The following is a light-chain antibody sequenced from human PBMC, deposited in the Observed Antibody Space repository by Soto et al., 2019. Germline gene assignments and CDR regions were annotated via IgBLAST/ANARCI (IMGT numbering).Light chain of an antibody. CDR2: DVS. V-gene: IGLV2-14*01. J-gene: IGLJ3*02. CDR3: SSYTSSSTLV. CDR1: SSDVGGYNY. Sequence: QSALTQPASVSGSPGQSIPISCTGTSSDVGGYNYVSWYQQHPGKAPKLMIYDVSNRPSGVSNRFSGSKSGNTASLTISGLQAEDEADDYCSSYTSSSTLVFGGGTKLTVL.